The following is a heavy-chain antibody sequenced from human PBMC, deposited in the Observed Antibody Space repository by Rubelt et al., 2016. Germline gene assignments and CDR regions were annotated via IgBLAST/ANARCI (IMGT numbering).Heavy chain of an antibody. J-gene: IGHJ5*02. CDR1: GFTLSTYS. V-gene: IGHV3-48*02. Sequence: EVQLVESGGGLVQPGGSLRLSCAASGFTLSTYSMNWVRQAPGKGLEWVSYISYRSGIIHYADSVMGRFTISRDNAKNSLYLQMTSLRDEDTTVYYCARVGDMSSDNNWFDPWGQGTLVTVSS. CDR3: ARVGDMSSDNNWFDP. CDR2: ISYRSGII. D-gene: IGHD6-6*01.